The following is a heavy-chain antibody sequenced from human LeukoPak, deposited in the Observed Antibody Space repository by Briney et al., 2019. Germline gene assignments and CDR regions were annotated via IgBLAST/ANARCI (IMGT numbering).Heavy chain of an antibody. CDR3: TRWLGFTLFRGSYQAFDI. J-gene: IGHJ3*02. CDR2: IKQDGSEK. CDR1: AFTFSSYW. D-gene: IGHD3-16*02. V-gene: IGHV3-7*01. Sequence: PGGSLRLSCEASAFTFSSYWMSWVRQVPGKGLEWVANIKQDGSEKYYVDSVKGRFTISRDNAKNSLYLQMNSLTVEDTAVYYCTRWLGFTLFRGSYQAFDIWGQGTMVTVSS.